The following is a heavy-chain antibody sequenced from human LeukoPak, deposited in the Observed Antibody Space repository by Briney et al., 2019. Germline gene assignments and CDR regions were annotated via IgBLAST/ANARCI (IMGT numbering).Heavy chain of an antibody. CDR2: IYYSGST. CDR3: ARVRSYIYYYYYMDV. V-gene: IGHV4-39*07. CDR1: GGSISSSSYY. J-gene: IGHJ6*03. Sequence: SETLSLTCTVSGGSISSSSYYWGWIRQPPGKGLEWIGSIYYSGSTYYNPSLKSRVTISVDTSKNQFSLKLSSVTAADTAVYYCARVRSYIYYYYYMDVWGKGTTVTVSS. D-gene: IGHD1-26*01.